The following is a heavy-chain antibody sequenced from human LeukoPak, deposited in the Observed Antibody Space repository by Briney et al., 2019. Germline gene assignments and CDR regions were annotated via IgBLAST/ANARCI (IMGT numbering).Heavy chain of an antibody. CDR2: IYYSGST. V-gene: IGHV4-59*08. CDR1: GGSISAYY. D-gene: IGHD4-17*01. J-gene: IGHJ4*02. Sequence: PSETLSLTCTVSGGSISAYYWSWIRQPPGKGLEWIWYIYYSGSTNYNPSLKSRVTISVDTSKNQFSLNLTSVTAADTAVYFCTRSRSIDYGDYGWFVYWGQGTLVTVS. CDR3: TRSRSIDYGDYGWFVY.